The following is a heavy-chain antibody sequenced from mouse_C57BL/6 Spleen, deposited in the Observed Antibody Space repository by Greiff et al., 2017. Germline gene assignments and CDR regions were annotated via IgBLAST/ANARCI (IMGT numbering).Heavy chain of an antibody. CDR3: ARDYYGRSSLDY. CDR1: GYTFTSYW. J-gene: IGHJ4*01. CDR2: IHPNSGST. V-gene: IGHV1-64*01. D-gene: IGHD1-1*01. Sequence: QVQLQQPGAELVKPGASVKLSCKASGYTFTSYWMHWVKQRPGQGLEWIGMIHPNSGSTNYNEKFKGKATLTVDKSSSTAYMQLSSLTSEDSAVSNCARDYYGRSSLDYWGQGTSVTVSS.